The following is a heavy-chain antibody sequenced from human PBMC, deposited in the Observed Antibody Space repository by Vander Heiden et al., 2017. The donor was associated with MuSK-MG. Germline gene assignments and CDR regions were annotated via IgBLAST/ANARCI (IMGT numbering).Heavy chain of an antibody. CDR2: ISYDGSNK. V-gene: IGHV3-30-3*01. CDR3: ARADPSYGDHWYFDL. CDR1: GFTFSSYA. J-gene: IGHJ2*01. D-gene: IGHD4-17*01. Sequence: QVQLVESGGGVVQPGRSLRLSCAASGFTFSSYAMHWVRQAPGKGLEWVAVISYDGSNKYYADSVKGRFTISRDNSKNTLYPQMNSLRAEDTAVYYCARADPSYGDHWYFDLWGRGTLVTVSS.